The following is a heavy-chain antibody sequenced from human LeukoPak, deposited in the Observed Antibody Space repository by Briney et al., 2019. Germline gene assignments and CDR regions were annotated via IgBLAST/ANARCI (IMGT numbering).Heavy chain of an antibody. J-gene: IGHJ6*04. V-gene: IGHV3-21*01. CDR2: ISSSSSYI. D-gene: IGHD1-26*01. CDR3: ARDPRGERELYYYYGMDV. CDR1: GFTFSSYS. Sequence: GGSLRLSCAAYGFTFSSYSMNWVRQAPGKGLEWVSSISSSSSYIYYADSVKGRFTISRDNAKNSLYLQMNSLRAEDTAVYYCARDPRGERELYYYYGMDVWGKGTTVTVSS.